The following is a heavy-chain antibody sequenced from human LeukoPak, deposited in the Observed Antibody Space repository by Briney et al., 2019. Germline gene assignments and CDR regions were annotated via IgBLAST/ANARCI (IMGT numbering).Heavy chain of an antibody. J-gene: IGHJ4*02. CDR1: GFTFSSYA. Sequence: PGRSLRLSCAASGFTFSSYAMHWVRQAPGQGLEWVAIISYDGSNKYYEDSVKGRFTISRDNSKTTLYLQMNSMRAEATAVYYCARGEWYCSSTSCYVNYWGQGTLVTVSS. D-gene: IGHD2-2*01. CDR3: ARGEWYCSSTSCYVNY. CDR2: ISYDGSNK. V-gene: IGHV3-30*04.